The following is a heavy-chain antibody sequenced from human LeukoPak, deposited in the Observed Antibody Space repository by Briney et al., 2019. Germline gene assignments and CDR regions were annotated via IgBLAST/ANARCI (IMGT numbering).Heavy chain of an antibody. V-gene: IGHV4-59*01. Sequence: SETLSPTCTVSGASFTTYYWSWIRQPPGKGLGWIGYIYYSGSTTYNPSLTSRVTISVATTTTQSSLTRNSVTAARTALCYFAGVITVRGVIFDYWGQGTLVTVSS. CDR2: IYYSGST. CDR1: GASFTTYY. J-gene: IGHJ4*02. CDR3: AGVITVRGVIFDY. D-gene: IGHD3-16*01.